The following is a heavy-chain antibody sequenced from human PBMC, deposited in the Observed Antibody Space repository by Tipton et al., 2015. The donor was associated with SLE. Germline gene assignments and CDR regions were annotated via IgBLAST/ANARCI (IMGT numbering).Heavy chain of an antibody. D-gene: IGHD6-13*01. CDR3: ARGEQLAHFDY. V-gene: IGHV4-59*12. Sequence: TLSLTCTVSGGSISSYYWSWIRQPPGKGLEWIGYIYYSGSTYYNPSLKSRVTISVDTSKNQFSLKLSSVTAADTAVYYCARGEQLAHFDYWGQGTLVTVSS. J-gene: IGHJ4*02. CDR2: IYYSGST. CDR1: GGSISSYY.